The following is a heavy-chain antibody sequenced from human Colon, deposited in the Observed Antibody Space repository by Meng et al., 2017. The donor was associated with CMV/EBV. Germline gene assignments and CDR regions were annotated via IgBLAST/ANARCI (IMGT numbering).Heavy chain of an antibody. Sequence: GESLKISCAASGFTFSSHWMSWVRQAPGKGLEWVANIKQDGSEKYYVDSVKGRFTISRDNAKNSLYLQMNSLRVEDTAVYYCAREMGYNWDLDHPYGMDVWGQGTTVTVSS. V-gene: IGHV3-7*01. CDR2: IKQDGSEK. CDR3: AREMGYNWDLDHPYGMDV. CDR1: GFTFSSHW. D-gene: IGHD1-20*01. J-gene: IGHJ6*02.